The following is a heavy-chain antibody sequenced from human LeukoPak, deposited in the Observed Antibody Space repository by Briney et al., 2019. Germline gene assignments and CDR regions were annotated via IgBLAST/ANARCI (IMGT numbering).Heavy chain of an antibody. J-gene: IGHJ4*02. Sequence: GASVKVSCKASGYTFTNYGISWVRQAPGQGLERMGWISAYNGNTNYAQKLQDRVTMTTDTSTSTAYMEVRSLRSDDTAVYYCARGAYCGGDCYQRSLDYWGQGALVTVSS. CDR3: ARGAYCGGDCYQRSLDY. D-gene: IGHD2-21*02. CDR1: GYTFTNYG. CDR2: ISAYNGNT. V-gene: IGHV1-18*01.